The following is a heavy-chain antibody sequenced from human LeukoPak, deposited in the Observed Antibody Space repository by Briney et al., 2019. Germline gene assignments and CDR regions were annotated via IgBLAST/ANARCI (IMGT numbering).Heavy chain of an antibody. CDR1: GGSISSSRSY. J-gene: IGHJ6*03. CDR2: IFYSGST. Sequence: SETLSLTCTVSGGSISSSRSYWGWIRQPPGKGLEWIGSIFYSGSTYYNPSLKSRVTISVDTSKNQFSLKLSSVTAADTAVYYCARNGGGSGLMYYYYYYMDVWGKGTTVTVSS. D-gene: IGHD3-10*01. V-gene: IGHV4-39*07. CDR3: ARNGGGSGLMYYYYYYMDV.